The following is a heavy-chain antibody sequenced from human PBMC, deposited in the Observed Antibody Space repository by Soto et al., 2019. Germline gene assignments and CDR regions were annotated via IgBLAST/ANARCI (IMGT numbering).Heavy chain of an antibody. CDR3: AKDNFLQQWLVFHFDY. CDR2: ITDDGSNT. J-gene: IGHJ4*02. CDR1: GFTFSSYG. V-gene: IGHV3-30*18. D-gene: IGHD6-19*01. Sequence: TGGSLRLSCAASGFTFSSYGMHWVRQAPGKGLEWVSVITDDGSNTYYADSVKGRFTISRDNSKNTLYLQMNSLRAEDTAVYYCAKDNFLQQWLVFHFDYWGQGTLVTVSS.